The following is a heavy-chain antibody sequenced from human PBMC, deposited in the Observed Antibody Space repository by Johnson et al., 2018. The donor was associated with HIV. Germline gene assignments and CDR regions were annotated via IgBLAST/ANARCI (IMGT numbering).Heavy chain of an antibody. J-gene: IGHJ3*02. D-gene: IGHD6-13*01. CDR1: GFTFSSYW. V-gene: IGHV3-7*01. Sequence: VQLVESGGGLVQPGGSLRLSCAASGFTFSSYWMSWVRQAPGKGLEWVSTIKQAGREKTYVDYVQGLFTIPRDNAKNSVYLQMNSLRAEDKALFYCARDEAASTGAFDIWGQGTMVTVSS. CDR3: ARDEAASTGAFDI. CDR2: IKQAGREK.